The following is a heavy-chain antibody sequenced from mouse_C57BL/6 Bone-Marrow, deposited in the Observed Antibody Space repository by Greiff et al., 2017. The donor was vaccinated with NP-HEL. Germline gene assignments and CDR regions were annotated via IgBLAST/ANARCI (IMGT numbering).Heavy chain of an antibody. D-gene: IGHD1-1*01. CDR3: ARQRGLTTVGVDY. J-gene: IGHJ4*01. CDR1: GFTFSDYY. V-gene: IGHV5-12*01. CDR2: ISNGGGST. Sequence: DVMLVESGGGLVQPGGSLKLSCAASGFTFSDYYMYWVRQTPEKRLEWVAYISNGGGSTYYPDTVKGRFTISRDNAKNTLYLQMSRLKSEDTAMYYCARQRGLTTVGVDYWGQGTSVTVSS.